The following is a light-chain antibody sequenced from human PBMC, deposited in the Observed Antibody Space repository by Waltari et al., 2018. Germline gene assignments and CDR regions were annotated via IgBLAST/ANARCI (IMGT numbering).Light chain of an antibody. V-gene: IGKV1-5*03. Sequence: DIQMTQSPSTLSASVGDRIIITCRASQSISNWLAWYQQKPGKDPKLLIYKAFTLETGVPSRFSGSGAATVFTLTISSLQPDDFATYYCQQYNSYSLLTFGGGTKVEIE. J-gene: IGKJ4*01. CDR1: QSISNW. CDR2: KAF. CDR3: QQYNSYSLLT.